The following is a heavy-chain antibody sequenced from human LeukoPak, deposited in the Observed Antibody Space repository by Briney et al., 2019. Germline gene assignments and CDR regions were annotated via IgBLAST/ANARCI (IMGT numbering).Heavy chain of an antibody. J-gene: IGHJ4*02. CDR2: IKQDGSET. CDR3: ARDPYSSSSKRGLFI. Sequence: GGSLRLSCAASGFTFSHYWMSWVRQAPGKGLEWVANIKQDGSETYYVDSVKGRFTISRDNAKNSLYLQMNSLRAEDTAVYYCARDPYSSSSKRGLFIWGQGTLVTVSS. CDR1: GFTFSHYW. D-gene: IGHD6-6*01. V-gene: IGHV3-7*01.